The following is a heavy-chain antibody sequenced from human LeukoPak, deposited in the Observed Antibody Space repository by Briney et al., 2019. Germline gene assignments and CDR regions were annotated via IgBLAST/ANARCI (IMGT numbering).Heavy chain of an antibody. J-gene: IGHJ3*01. CDR3: TIGHGTDGSAFDF. D-gene: IGHD2-15*01. V-gene: IGHV3-15*01. CDR1: GFTFSNAW. Sequence: GGSLRLSCAASGFTFSNAWMNWVRQAPGKGLEWVGRIKTKSYGGTTDYAAPVKGRFTISRDDSKNTLYLQMNNLKPEDTAVYYCTIGHGTDGSAFDFWGQGTMVTVSS. CDR2: IKTKSYGGTT.